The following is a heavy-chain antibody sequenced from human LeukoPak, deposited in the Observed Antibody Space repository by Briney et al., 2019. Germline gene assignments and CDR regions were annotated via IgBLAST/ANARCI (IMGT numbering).Heavy chain of an antibody. V-gene: IGHV4-4*07. CDR1: GDSISGFY. CDR3: ARDVVAARGSFDY. CDR2: ICTSGST. Sequence: SETLSLTCTVSGDSISGFYWSWIRQAAGKGLEWIGHICTSGSTNYNPSLKSRVTMSVDMSKNQFSLKLRSVTAADTAVYYCARDVVAARGSFDYWGQGTLVTVSS. D-gene: IGHD2-2*01. J-gene: IGHJ4*02.